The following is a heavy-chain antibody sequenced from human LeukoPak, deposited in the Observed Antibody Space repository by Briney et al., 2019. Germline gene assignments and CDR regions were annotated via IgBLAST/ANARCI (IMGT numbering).Heavy chain of an antibody. D-gene: IGHD1-26*01. CDR2: MYYGGST. V-gene: IGHV4-39*01. CDR3: ARRGPSGRSLDY. CDR1: GGSISSSSYS. Sequence: SETLSLTCDVSGGSISSSSYSWGWIRQPPGKGLEWIGSMYYGGSTYYNPSLKSRVTISVDTSKNQFSLKLSSVTAADTAVYYCARRGPSGRSLDYWGQGTLVTVSS. J-gene: IGHJ4*02.